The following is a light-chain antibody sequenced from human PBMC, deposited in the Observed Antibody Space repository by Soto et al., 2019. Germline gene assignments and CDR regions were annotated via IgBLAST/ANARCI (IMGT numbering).Light chain of an antibody. CDR3: TSYTSRNALVG. V-gene: IGLV2-14*03. CDR2: DVS. J-gene: IGLJ3*02. CDR1: SSDVGAYDY. Sequence: QSALTQPASVSESPGQSITISCTGTSSDVGAYDYVSWYQQHPGKAPKLMIYDVSNRPSGVSNRFSGSKSGNTASLTISGLQAEDEAHYYCTSYTSRNALVGFGGGTKLTGL.